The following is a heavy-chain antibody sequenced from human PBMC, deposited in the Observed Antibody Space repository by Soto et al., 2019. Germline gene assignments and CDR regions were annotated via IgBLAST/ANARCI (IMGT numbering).Heavy chain of an antibody. CDR3: ARVRGDSSGSYYFDY. D-gene: IGHD3-22*01. Sequence: GGSLRLSCAASGFSLSDYYMSWIRQAPGEGLEWVSYISSSGSTTHYADSVKGRFTISKDNAKNSVYLQMNSLRAEDTAVYYCARVRGDSSGSYYFDYWGQGTLVTVSS. CDR1: GFSLSDYY. J-gene: IGHJ4*02. CDR2: ISSSGSTT. V-gene: IGHV3-11*01.